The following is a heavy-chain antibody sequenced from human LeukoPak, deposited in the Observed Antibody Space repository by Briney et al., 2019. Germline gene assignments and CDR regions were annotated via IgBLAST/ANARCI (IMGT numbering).Heavy chain of an antibody. CDR1: GFIVNSNY. Sequence: GGSLRLSCAASGFIVNSNYMTWVRQAPGKGLEWVSVIYSDGSPYYRDSVKGRFTISRDKSKNTLYLQMNSLRAEDTAVYYCARIKSGIDYWGQGTLATVSS. D-gene: IGHD3-3*01. V-gene: IGHV3-53*01. CDR2: IYSDGSP. J-gene: IGHJ4*02. CDR3: ARIKSGIDY.